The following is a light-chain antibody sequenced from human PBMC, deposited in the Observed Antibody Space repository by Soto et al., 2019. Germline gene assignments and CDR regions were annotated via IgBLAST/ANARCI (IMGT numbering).Light chain of an antibody. V-gene: IGKV3-15*01. CDR2: FAS. J-gene: IGKJ4*01. Sequence: ERVMTQFPATLSVSPGAKATLSCRASQTVSNSLAWYQQKPGQAPTLLIYFASTRATGVPARFSGSGSGTEFTLTISNLQSEDSAVYYCQHYNALPLTFGGGTKLEIK. CDR1: QTVSNS. CDR3: QHYNALPLT.